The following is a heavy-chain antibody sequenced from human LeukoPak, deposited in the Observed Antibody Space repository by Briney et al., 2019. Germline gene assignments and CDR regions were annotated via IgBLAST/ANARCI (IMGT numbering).Heavy chain of an antibody. D-gene: IGHD3-22*01. CDR1: GGSFSGYY. V-gene: IGHV4-34*01. CDR3: VASSGYPDRH. J-gene: IGHJ1*01. Sequence: PSETLSLTCAVYGGSFSGYYWSWIRQPPGKGLEWIGEINHSGSTNYNPSLKSRVTISVDTSKNQFSLKLSSVTAADTAVYYCVASSGYPDRHWGQGTLVTVSS. CDR2: INHSGST.